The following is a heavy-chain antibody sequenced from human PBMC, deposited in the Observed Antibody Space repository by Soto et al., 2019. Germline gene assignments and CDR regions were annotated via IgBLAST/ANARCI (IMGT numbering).Heavy chain of an antibody. CDR1: GYTFTGYY. CDR3: ASGFVVYDILTGYQSHFDY. J-gene: IGHJ4*02. CDR2: INPNSGGT. D-gene: IGHD3-9*01. Sequence: ASVKVSCKASGYTFTGYYMHWVRQAPGQGLEWMGWINPNSGGTNYAQKLQGWVTMTRDTSISTAYMELSRLRSDDTAVYYCASGFVVYDILTGYQSHFDYWGQGTLVTVSS. V-gene: IGHV1-2*04.